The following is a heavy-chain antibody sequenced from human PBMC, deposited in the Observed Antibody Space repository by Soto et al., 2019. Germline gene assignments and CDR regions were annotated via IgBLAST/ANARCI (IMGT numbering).Heavy chain of an antibody. V-gene: IGHV3-30*18. CDR2: ISYDGSNK. Sequence: GGSLRLSCAASGFTFSSYGMHWVRQAPGKGLEWVAVISYDGSNKYYADSVKGRFTISRDNSKNRLYLQMNSLRAEDTAVYYCAKDGFSGRIAALDGENWFDPWGQGTLVTVSS. CDR1: GFTFSSYG. CDR3: AKDGFSGRIAALDGENWFDP. J-gene: IGHJ5*02. D-gene: IGHD6-6*01.